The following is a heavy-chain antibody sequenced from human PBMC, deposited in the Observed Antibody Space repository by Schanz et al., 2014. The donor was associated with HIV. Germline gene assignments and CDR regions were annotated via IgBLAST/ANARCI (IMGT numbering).Heavy chain of an antibody. Sequence: VHLVESGGGVVQPGRSLRLSCAASGFTFTNHALSWVRQAPGKGLEWISAVRHDGGATYYADSVKGRFTISRDNSRNILYLQMSNLRAEDTALYYCSKATSGSRGWYTGSDWGQGTLVTVSS. CDR1: GFTFTNHA. CDR2: VRHDGGAT. CDR3: SKATSGSRGWYTGSD. V-gene: IGHV3-23*04. J-gene: IGHJ4*02. D-gene: IGHD6-19*01.